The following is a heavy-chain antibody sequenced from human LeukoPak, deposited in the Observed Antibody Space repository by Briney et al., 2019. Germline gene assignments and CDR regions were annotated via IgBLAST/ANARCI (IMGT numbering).Heavy chain of an antibody. J-gene: IGHJ4*02. CDR2: ISSNGDRGSL. CDR3: AREGSRRYWSFDY. V-gene: IGHV3-64*01. Sequence: GGSLRLSCAASGFTFSSYALHWVRQAPGKGLEYVSCISSNGDRGSLYYGNSVKGRFTISRDNSKNRLYLQMGSLRAEDTAVYYCAREGSRRYWSFDYWGQGALVTVSS. D-gene: IGHD6-13*01. CDR1: GFTFSSYA.